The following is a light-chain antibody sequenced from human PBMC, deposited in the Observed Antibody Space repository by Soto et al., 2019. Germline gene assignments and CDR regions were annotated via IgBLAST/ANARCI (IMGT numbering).Light chain of an antibody. CDR1: QNVSTNL. CDR2: RAS. CDR3: QKDTSVGT. J-gene: IGKJ1*01. Sequence: TQSPGTLSLSPGVRATLSCRASQNVSTNLLVWYQQHPGQAPRLLIYRASSRATCIPDRFSGSGSGTDCTLTIRRHEPDNFAVYYCQKDTSVGTFGQGTKVDIK. V-gene: IGKV3-20*01.